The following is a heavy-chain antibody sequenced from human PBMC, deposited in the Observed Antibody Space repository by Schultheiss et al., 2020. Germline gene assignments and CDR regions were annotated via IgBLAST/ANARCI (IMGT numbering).Heavy chain of an antibody. V-gene: IGHV3-48*02. J-gene: IGHJ4*02. Sequence: GGSLRLSCAASGFTFSSYSMNWVRQAPGKGLEWVSYISSSSSTIYYADSVKGRFTISRDNAKNSLYLQMNSLRDEDTAVYYCASWGGPDSSGYYEWYYFDYWGQGTLVTVSS. D-gene: IGHD3-22*01. CDR2: ISSSSSTI. CDR3: ASWGGPDSSGYYEWYYFDY. CDR1: GFTFSSYS.